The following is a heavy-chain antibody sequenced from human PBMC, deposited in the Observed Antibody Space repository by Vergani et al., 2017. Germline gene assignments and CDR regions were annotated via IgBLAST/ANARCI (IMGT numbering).Heavy chain of an antibody. D-gene: IGHD3-10*01. CDR1: GGSISSSNW. CDR2: IYHSGST. V-gene: IGHV4-4*02. J-gene: IGHJ6*02. Sequence: QVQLQESGPGLVKPSGTLSLTCAVSGGSISSSNWWSWVRQPPGKGLEWIGEIYHSGSTNYNPSLKSRVTISVDKSKNQFSLKLSSVTAADTAVYYCAREPLPLTMVRELYGMDVWGQGTTVTVSS. CDR3: AREPLPLTMVRELYGMDV.